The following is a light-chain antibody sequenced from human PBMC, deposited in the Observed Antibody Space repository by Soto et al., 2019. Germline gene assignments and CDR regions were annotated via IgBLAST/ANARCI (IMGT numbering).Light chain of an antibody. Sequence: EIVLTQSPGTLSLSPGERATLSCRASQSVSGSYLAWYQQKPGQAPRLLIYGASNRATGIPDRFSGSGSGADFTLTISRLEPGDFALYYCQQYNNSPLTFGGGTKVEIK. J-gene: IGKJ4*01. CDR2: GAS. CDR3: QQYNNSPLT. CDR1: QSVSGSY. V-gene: IGKV3-20*01.